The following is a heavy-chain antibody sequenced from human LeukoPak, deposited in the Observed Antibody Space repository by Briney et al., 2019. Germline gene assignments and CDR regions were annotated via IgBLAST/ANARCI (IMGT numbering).Heavy chain of an antibody. Sequence: GASVKVSCKASGYTFTGYYMHWVRQAPGQGLEWMGRINPNSGGTNYAQKFQGRVTMTRDTSISTAYMELSRLRSDDTAVYYCATDEMATIQKRRDPKENYYYYYGMDVWGQGTTVTVSS. V-gene: IGHV1-2*06. D-gene: IGHD5-24*01. CDR3: ATDEMATIQKRRDPKENYYYYYGMDV. J-gene: IGHJ6*02. CDR1: GYTFTGYY. CDR2: INPNSGGT.